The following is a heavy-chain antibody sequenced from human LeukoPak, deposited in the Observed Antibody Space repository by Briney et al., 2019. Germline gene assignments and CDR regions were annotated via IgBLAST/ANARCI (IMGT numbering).Heavy chain of an antibody. CDR1: GGSISSGGYY. CDR3: ARDKRGIGYYYYYYMDV. D-gene: IGHD7-27*01. J-gene: IGHJ6*03. Sequence: SQTLSLTCTVSGGSISSGGYYWSWIRQPAGKGLEWIGRIYTSGSTNYNPSLKSRVTMSVDTSKNQFSLKLSSVTAADTAVYYCARDKRGIGYYYYYYMDVWGKGTTVTVSS. V-gene: IGHV4-61*02. CDR2: IYTSGST.